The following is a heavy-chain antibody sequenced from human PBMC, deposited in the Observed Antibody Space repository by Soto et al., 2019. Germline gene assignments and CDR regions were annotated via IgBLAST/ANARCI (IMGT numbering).Heavy chain of an antibody. J-gene: IGHJ4*02. D-gene: IGHD2-2*01. CDR1: GFTFSSYA. Sequence: QVQLVESGGGVVQPGRSLRLSCAASGFTFSSYAMPWVRQAPGKGLEWVAVISYEGSNKYYADSVKGRFTIPRDNSKNTLFLQMNSLRAEDTAVYYCARVCRLHYFAYWGQGTLVTVSS. V-gene: IGHV3-30-3*01. CDR2: ISYEGSNK. CDR3: ARVCRLHYFAY.